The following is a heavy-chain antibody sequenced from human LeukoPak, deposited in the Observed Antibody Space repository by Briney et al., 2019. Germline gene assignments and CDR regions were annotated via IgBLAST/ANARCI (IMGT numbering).Heavy chain of an antibody. D-gene: IGHD6-13*01. CDR1: GFTFDDYA. CDR2: ILGDGSST. V-gene: IGHV3-43*02. CDR3: AKDRYSSSWYTIDY. J-gene: IGHJ4*02. Sequence: PGGSLRLSCAASGFTFDDYAMHWVRQVPGKGLEWVSLILGDGSSTNYADSVKGRFTTSRDNSKNSLYLHMNSLRVEDTALYFCAKDRYSSSWYTIDYWGQGTLVTVSS.